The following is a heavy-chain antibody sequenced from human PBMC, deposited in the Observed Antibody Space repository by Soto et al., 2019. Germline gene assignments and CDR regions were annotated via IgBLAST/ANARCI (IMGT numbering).Heavy chain of an antibody. CDR1: GGTFSSYT. CDR2: IIPILGIA. V-gene: IGHV1-69*08. D-gene: IGHD3-9*01. CDR3: ARDRYYDILTGYANNWFDP. J-gene: IGHJ5*02. Sequence: QVQLVQSGAEVKKPGSSVKVSCKASGGTFSSYTISWVRQAPGQGLEWMGRIIPILGIANYAQKFQGRATITANKSTSTAYMEVSSLRSEDTAVYYCARDRYYDILTGYANNWFDPWGQGTLVTVSS.